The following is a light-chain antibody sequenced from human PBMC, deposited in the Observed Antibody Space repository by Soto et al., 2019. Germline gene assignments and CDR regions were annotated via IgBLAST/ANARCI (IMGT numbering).Light chain of an antibody. CDR3: QQYGSSPWT. J-gene: IGKJ1*01. CDR1: QSLSSY. CDR2: GAS. V-gene: IGKV3-20*01. Sequence: EIVLTQSPATLSLSPGERVTLSCRASQSLSSYLAWYQQKPGQAPRLLIYGASSRATGIPDRFSGSGSGTDFTLTISRLEPEDFAVYYCQQYGSSPWTFGQGTKVEIK.